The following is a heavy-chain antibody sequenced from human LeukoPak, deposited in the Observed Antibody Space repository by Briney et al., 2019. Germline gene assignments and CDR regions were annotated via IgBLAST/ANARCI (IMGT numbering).Heavy chain of an antibody. Sequence: SETLSLTCTVSGGSISSGCYYWSWIRQPAGKGLEGIGRINTSGSTNYNPPLKSRVTISVDTSKNQFSLKLSSVPAADTAVYYCASIQSYYFGLDVWGQGTTVTVSS. V-gene: IGHV4-61*02. J-gene: IGHJ6*02. D-gene: IGHD4-11*01. CDR3: ASIQSYYFGLDV. CDR1: GGSISSGCYY. CDR2: INTSGST.